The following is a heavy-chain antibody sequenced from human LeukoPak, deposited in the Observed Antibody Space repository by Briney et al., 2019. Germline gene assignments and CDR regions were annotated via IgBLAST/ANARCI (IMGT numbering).Heavy chain of an antibody. CDR3: ARDMDRDGYNGPDY. D-gene: IGHD5-24*01. CDR1: GYTFTSYG. Sequence: ASVKVSCKASGYTFTSYGISWVRQAPGQGLEWMGWISAYNGNTNYAQKLQGRVTITTDTSTSTAYMELRSLRSDDTAVYYCARDMDRDGYNGPDYWGQGTLVTVSS. V-gene: IGHV1-18*01. J-gene: IGHJ4*02. CDR2: ISAYNGNT.